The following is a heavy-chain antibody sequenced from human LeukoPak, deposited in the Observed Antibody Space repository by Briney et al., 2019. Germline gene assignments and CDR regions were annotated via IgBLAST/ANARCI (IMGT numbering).Heavy chain of an antibody. J-gene: IGHJ3*02. D-gene: IGHD3-3*01. V-gene: IGHV3-30-3*01. CDR2: ISWDGTIK. CDR1: GFTFRSYA. CDR3: ARDPGLVWSGYQNDAFDI. Sequence: QTGGSLRLSCAASGFTFRSYAIPWVRQAPGKGLEWVAFISWDGTIKYYADSVKGRFSISRDNSKNTLSLQMNSLRAEDTAVYYCARDPGLVWSGYQNDAFDIWGQGTMVTVSS.